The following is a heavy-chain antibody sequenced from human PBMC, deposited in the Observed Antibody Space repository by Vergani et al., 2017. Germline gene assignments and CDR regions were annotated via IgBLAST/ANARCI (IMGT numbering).Heavy chain of an antibody. CDR3: SRELPYYYGSGDAFDS. V-gene: IGHV4-30-4*08. D-gene: IGHD3-10*01. Sequence: QVQLQESGPGLVKPSQTLSLTCTVSGGPISSGDYYWSWIRQPPGKGLEWIGYIYYSGSTYYNPSLKSRVTISVDTSKNQISLKLSSVTAADTSVYYCSRELPYYYGSGDAFDSWGQGRMVTLYS. J-gene: IGHJ3*02. CDR2: IYYSGST. CDR1: GGPISSGDYY.